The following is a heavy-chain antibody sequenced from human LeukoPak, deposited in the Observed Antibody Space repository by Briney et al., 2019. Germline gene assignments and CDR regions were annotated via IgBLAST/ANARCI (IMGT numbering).Heavy chain of an antibody. Sequence: PGGSLRLSCAASGFTFSSYAMSWVRQAPGKGLEWISAISGGGGSTYHADSVKGRFTISRDNSKNTLFLQLNSLRAEDTAAYFCAKDSTAVSLSIFLVSGLEFWGQGILVTVSS. D-gene: IGHD3-9*01. CDR1: GFTFSSYA. CDR2: ISGGGGST. J-gene: IGHJ4*02. V-gene: IGHV3-23*01. CDR3: AKDSTAVSLSIFLVSGLEF.